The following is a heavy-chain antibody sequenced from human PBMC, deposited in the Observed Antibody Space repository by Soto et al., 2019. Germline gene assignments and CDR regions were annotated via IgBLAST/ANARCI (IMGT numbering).Heavy chain of an antibody. CDR1: GGSFSGYY. V-gene: IGHV4-34*01. CDR2: INHSGST. Sequence: LSLTCAVYGGSFSGYYWSWIRQPPGKGLEWIGEINHSGSTNYNPSLKSRVTISVDTSKNQFSLKLSSVTAADTAVYYCARVRVMVRGVNFDYWGQGTLVTVSS. CDR3: ARVRVMVRGVNFDY. J-gene: IGHJ4*02. D-gene: IGHD3-10*01.